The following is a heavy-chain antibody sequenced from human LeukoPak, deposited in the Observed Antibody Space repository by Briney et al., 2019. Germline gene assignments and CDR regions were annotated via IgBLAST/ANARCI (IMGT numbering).Heavy chain of an antibody. D-gene: IGHD6-6*01. Sequence: GGSLRLSCAASGLTFSRYWMSWVRQAPGKGLEWVANIKQDGSEKDYVDSVKGRFTISRDNAKNSLYLQMNSLTAEDTAVYYCARESFAARWDWGQGTLVTVSS. CDR3: ARESFAARWD. J-gene: IGHJ4*02. CDR1: GLTFSRYW. CDR2: IKQDGSEK. V-gene: IGHV3-7*01.